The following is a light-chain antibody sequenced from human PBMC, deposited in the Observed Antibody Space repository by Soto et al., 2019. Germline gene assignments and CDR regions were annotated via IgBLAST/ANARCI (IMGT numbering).Light chain of an antibody. CDR2: GAS. J-gene: IGKJ1*01. V-gene: IGKV3-15*01. CDR1: QSVSSN. Sequence: EIVMTQSPATLSVSPGERATLSCRASQSVSSNLAWYQQKPGQVPRLLIYGASTRATGIPARFSGSGSGTEFTLTISSLKSEDFAVYYCQQYNNWPFPSWTFGQGTKVEIK. CDR3: QQYNNWPFPSWT.